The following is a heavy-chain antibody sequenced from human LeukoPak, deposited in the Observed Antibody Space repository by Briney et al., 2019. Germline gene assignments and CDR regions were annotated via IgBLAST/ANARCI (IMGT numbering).Heavy chain of an antibody. J-gene: IGHJ6*02. CDR1: GFTFSDYY. V-gene: IGHV3-11*01. Sequence: GGSLRLSCAASGFTFSDYYMSWIRQAPGKGLEWVSYISSSGSTIYYADSVKGRFTISRDNAKNSLYLQMNSLRAEDTAVYYCARALRSFDWPYYGMDVWGQGTTVTVSS. CDR2: ISSSGSTI. CDR3: ARALRSFDWPYYGMDV. D-gene: IGHD3-9*01.